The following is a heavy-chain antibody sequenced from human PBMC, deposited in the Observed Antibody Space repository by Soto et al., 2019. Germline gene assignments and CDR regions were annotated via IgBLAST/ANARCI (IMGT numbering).Heavy chain of an antibody. D-gene: IGHD3-3*01. Sequence: GGSLRLSCTASGFTFGDYAMSWFRQAPGKGLEWVGFIRSKAYGGTTEYAASVKGRFTISRDDSKSIAYLQMNSLKTEDTAVYYCTRDTYYDFWSGYDYWGQGTLVTVSS. CDR1: GFTFGDYA. CDR3: TRDTYYDFWSGYDY. CDR2: IRSKAYGGTT. V-gene: IGHV3-49*03. J-gene: IGHJ4*02.